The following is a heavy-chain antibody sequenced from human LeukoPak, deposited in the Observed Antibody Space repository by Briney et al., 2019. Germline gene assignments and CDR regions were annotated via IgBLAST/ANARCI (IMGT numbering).Heavy chain of an antibody. Sequence: GGSLRLSCAASGFTFSSYWMHWVRQDPGKGLVWVSRINSDGSSTSYADSVKGRFTISRDNAKNTLYLQMNSLRAEDTAVYYCVRDATTRSAFDIWGQGTMVTVSS. D-gene: IGHD5-12*01. CDR3: VRDATTRSAFDI. V-gene: IGHV3-74*01. CDR1: GFTFSSYW. CDR2: INSDGSST. J-gene: IGHJ3*02.